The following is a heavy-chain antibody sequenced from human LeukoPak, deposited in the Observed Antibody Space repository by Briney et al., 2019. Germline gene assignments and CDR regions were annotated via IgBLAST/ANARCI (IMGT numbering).Heavy chain of an antibody. CDR1: GGTFSSYA. CDR2: IIPTFRTA. V-gene: IGHV1-69*05. D-gene: IGHD3-10*01. J-gene: IGHJ4*02. Sequence: ASVKVSCKASGGTFSSYAISWVRQAPGQGLEGMGGIIPTFRTANSAQKFQGRVTITTDESTRTADMELSSLRSEDTAVYYCARDRDDATFDYWGQGTLVTVSS. CDR3: ARDRDDATFDY.